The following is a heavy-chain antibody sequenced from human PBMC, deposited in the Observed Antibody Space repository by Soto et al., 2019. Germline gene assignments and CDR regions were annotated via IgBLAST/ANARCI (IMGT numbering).Heavy chain of an antibody. Sequence: SGALSLTSADYGGSFSGYYWSWIRQTPEKGLEWIGDINHSGSTNYNPPLKSRVTISVDTSKNQFSLKLSSVTAADTAVYYCARVLQYYDILTGYYKYYYDYGMDVWGQGTTVTVSS. CDR2: INHSGST. J-gene: IGHJ6*02. V-gene: IGHV4-34*01. CDR1: GGSFSGYY. CDR3: ARVLQYYDILTGYYKYYYDYGMDV. D-gene: IGHD3-9*01.